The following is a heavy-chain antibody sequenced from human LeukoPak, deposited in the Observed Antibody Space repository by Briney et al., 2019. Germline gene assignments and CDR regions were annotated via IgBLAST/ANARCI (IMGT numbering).Heavy chain of an antibody. V-gene: IGHV1-69*06. CDR3: ARSTYYYDSSGYYLENFDY. Sequence: SVKVSCKASGYTFTGYYMHWVRQAPGQGLEWMGGIIPIFGTANYAQKFQGRVTITADKSTSTAYMELSSLRSEDTAVYYCARSTYYYDSSGYYLENFDYWGQGTLVTVSS. J-gene: IGHJ4*02. CDR1: GYTFTGYY. D-gene: IGHD3-22*01. CDR2: IIPIFGTA.